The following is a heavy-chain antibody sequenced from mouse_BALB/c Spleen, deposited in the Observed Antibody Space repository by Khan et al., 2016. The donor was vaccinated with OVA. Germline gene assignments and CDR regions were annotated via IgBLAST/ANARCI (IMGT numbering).Heavy chain of an antibody. D-gene: IGHD2-3*01. V-gene: IGHV2-6-1*01. CDR3: ARQPFYHYNIMDY. J-gene: IGHJ4*01. CDR2: IWSDGSP. Sequence: QVQLKESGPGLVAPSQSLSITCTISGFSLTNYGVHWVRQPPGKGLEWLVVIWSDGSPTYNSALKSRLTISKYNSKSQVFLKMNSLQNDDTAMYFCARQPFYHYNIMDYWGQGTSVTVSS. CDR1: GFSLTNYG.